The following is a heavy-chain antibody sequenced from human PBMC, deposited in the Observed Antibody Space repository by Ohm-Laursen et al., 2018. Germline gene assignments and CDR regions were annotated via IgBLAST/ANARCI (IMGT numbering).Heavy chain of an antibody. V-gene: IGHV3-23*01. CDR3: ALWPSFYYDRCAYCYLHH. D-gene: IGHD3-22*01. J-gene: IGHJ1*01. CDR2: ISGSGGST. Sequence: GSLRLSCTASGFTFSSYAMSWARQAPGKGLEWVSAISGSGGSTYYADSVKGRFTISRDNSKSTLYLQMNSLRAEDTAVYYCALWPSFYYDRCAYCYLHHWGQGTLITVSS. CDR1: GFTFSSYA.